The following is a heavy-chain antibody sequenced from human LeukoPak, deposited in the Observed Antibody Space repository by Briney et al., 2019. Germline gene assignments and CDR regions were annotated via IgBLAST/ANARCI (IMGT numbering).Heavy chain of an antibody. V-gene: IGHV1-69*05. D-gene: IGHD3-10*01. Sequence: SVKVSCKASGGTFSTSAISWVRQAPGQGLEWMGGIIPIFGTANYAQKFQGRVTITTDESTSTAYMELSSLRSEDTAVYYCAGGTMVRGVFDYWGQGTLVTVSS. J-gene: IGHJ4*02. CDR1: GGTFSTSA. CDR3: AGGTMVRGVFDY. CDR2: IIPIFGTA.